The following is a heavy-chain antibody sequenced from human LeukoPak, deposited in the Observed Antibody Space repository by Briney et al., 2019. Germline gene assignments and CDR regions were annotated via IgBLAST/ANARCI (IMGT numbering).Heavy chain of an antibody. D-gene: IGHD4-11*01. V-gene: IGHV4-34*01. Sequence: SETLSLTCAVYGGSFSGYYWSWIRQPPGKGLEWIGEIKHSGSTNYNPSLKSRVTISVDTSKNQFSLKLSSVTAADTAVYYCARGRPYTHRWFDPWGQGTLVTVSS. CDR1: GGSFSGYY. CDR3: ARGRPYTHRWFDP. CDR2: IKHSGST. J-gene: IGHJ5*02.